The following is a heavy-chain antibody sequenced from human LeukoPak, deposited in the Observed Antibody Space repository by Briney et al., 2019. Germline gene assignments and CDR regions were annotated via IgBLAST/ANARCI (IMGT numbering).Heavy chain of an antibody. V-gene: IGHV1-18*01. J-gene: IGHJ5*02. Sequence: ASVKVSCKASGYTFTSYGISWLRQAPGQGLEWMGWISAYNGNTNYAQKLQGRVTMTTDTSTSTAYMELRSLRSDDTAVYYCARVQVMVRGNNWFDPWGQGTLVTVSS. CDR1: GYTFTSYG. CDR2: ISAYNGNT. CDR3: ARVQVMVRGNNWFDP. D-gene: IGHD3-10*01.